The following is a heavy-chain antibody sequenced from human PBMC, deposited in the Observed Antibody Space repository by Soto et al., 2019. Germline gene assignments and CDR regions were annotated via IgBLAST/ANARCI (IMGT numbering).Heavy chain of an antibody. J-gene: IGHJ4*02. V-gene: IGHV3-23*01. Sequence: PGGSLRLSCAASGFTSSNYAMNWVRQAPGKGLEWVSTISGRGGSTYYADSVKGRFTISRDNSKNILYLQMNSLRAEDTAVYYCAKATMTLVVIRLDSWGQGTLVTVSS. CDR1: GFTSSNYA. CDR2: ISGRGGST. D-gene: IGHD3-22*01. CDR3: AKATMTLVVIRLDS.